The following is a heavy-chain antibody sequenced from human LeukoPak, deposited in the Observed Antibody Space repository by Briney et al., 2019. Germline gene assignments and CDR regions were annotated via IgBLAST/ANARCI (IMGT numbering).Heavy chain of an antibody. J-gene: IGHJ4*02. CDR3: ARDRHYYDSSGYYYDY. Sequence: GGSLRLSCAASGFTFSNYAMTWVRQAPGKGLEWVSYISDSSTTIYYADSVKGRFTISRDNAKNSLYLQMNSLRAEDTAVYYCARDRHYYDSSGYYYDYWGQGTLVTVSS. CDR2: ISDSSTTI. D-gene: IGHD3-22*01. V-gene: IGHV3-48*01. CDR1: GFTFSNYA.